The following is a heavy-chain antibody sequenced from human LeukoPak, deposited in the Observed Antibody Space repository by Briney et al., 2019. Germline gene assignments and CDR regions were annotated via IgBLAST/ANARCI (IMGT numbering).Heavy chain of an antibody. Sequence: GGSLRLSCAASGFTFDDYGMTWVRQAPGKGLEWVSGMNWNGGSTAYADSVKGRFTMSRDNSKNTLYLQMNSLRAEDTAVYYCARDSGTWIQLWFFDYWGQGTLVTVSS. CDR1: GFTFDDYG. CDR2: MNWNGGST. D-gene: IGHD5-18*01. CDR3: ARDSGTWIQLWFFDY. J-gene: IGHJ4*02. V-gene: IGHV3-20*04.